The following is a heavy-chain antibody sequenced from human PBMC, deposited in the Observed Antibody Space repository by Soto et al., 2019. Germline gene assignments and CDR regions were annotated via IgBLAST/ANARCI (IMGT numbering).Heavy chain of an antibody. CDR1: GFTFSTYG. CDR2: ISSGSEYI. V-gene: IGHV3-21*01. Sequence: EMQLVESGGGLVKPGGSLRLSCAASGFTFSTYGMNWVRRAPGKGLEGVSSISSGSEYIYYADTLKGRLTISRDNARNSLYLQLNSLRAEDTAVYYCATDGAAGSVMEVWGQGTTVTVSS. CDR3: ATDGAAGSVMEV. J-gene: IGHJ6*02. D-gene: IGHD6-13*01.